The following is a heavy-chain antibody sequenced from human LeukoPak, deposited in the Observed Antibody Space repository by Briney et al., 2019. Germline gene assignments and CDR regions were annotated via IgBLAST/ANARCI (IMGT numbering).Heavy chain of an antibody. Sequence: ASVKVSCKASGYTFTSNGISWVRQAPGQGLEWMGWISAYNGNTNYAQKLQGRVTMTTDTSTSTAYMELRSLRSDDTAVYYCARDCSGGSCYSRHFDYWGQGTLVTVSS. CDR1: GYTFTSNG. J-gene: IGHJ4*02. V-gene: IGHV1-18*01. CDR3: ARDCSGGSCYSRHFDY. D-gene: IGHD2-15*01. CDR2: ISAYNGNT.